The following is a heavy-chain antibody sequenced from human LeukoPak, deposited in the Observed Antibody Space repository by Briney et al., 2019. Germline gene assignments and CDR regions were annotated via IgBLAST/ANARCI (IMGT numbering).Heavy chain of an antibody. V-gene: IGHV1-69*05. CDR1: VGTVSSYA. D-gene: IGHD2-15*01. Sequence: APVTVSCKASVGTVSSYAISWVRQSPGHRLEWMGGIIPIFGTANYAQKFQGRVTITTDESTSTAYMELSSLRSEDTAVYYCATTTATLLDFDYWGQGTLVTVSS. J-gene: IGHJ4*02. CDR2: IIPIFGTA. CDR3: ATTTATLLDFDY.